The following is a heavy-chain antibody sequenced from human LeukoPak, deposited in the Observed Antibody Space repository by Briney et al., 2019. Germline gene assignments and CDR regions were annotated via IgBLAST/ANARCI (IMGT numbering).Heavy chain of an antibody. CDR2: LSHHGSNQ. CDR3: AKDGSGSCTD. J-gene: IGHJ4*02. CDR1: GFTFSIYA. Sequence: TGGSLRLSCAESGFTFSIYAMRWVRQGPGKGVVWVAYLSHHGSNQYYADYVTGRFIISGDNYKGTPNFEMNNLSADDTALYYGAKDGSGSCTDWGQGALVTVSS. V-gene: IGHV3-30*02. D-gene: IGHD3-10*01.